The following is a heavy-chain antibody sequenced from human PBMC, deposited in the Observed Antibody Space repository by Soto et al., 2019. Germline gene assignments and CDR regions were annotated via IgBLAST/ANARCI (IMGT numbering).Heavy chain of an antibody. D-gene: IGHD2-21*01. CDR1: GFMFSAYW. CDR3: VREDWHRFDS. J-gene: IGHJ4*02. V-gene: IGHV3-7*01. CDR2: ISRGASDK. Sequence: EVQLVESGGRLVQPGGSLRLSCAASGFMFSAYWMSWVRQDPGKGLEWVATISRGASDKFYVDSVKGRFTISRDDSKNTLYLQMNSLRDEDTAVYYCVREDWHRFDSWGQGTLVTVSS.